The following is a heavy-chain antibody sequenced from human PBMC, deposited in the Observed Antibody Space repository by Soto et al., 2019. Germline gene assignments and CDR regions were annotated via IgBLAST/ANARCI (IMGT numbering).Heavy chain of an antibody. CDR3: ARGYCSGTSCYLTLTQLDYMDV. J-gene: IGHJ6*03. V-gene: IGHV1-8*01. CDR2: MNPNSGNT. CDR1: GYTLTELS. D-gene: IGHD2-2*01. Sequence: VKVSCKVSGYTLTELSINWVRQATGQGLEWMGWMNPNSGNTDYAQKFQGRVTMTRDTSISTAYMELNSLRSEDTAVYYCARGYCSGTSCYLTLTQLDYMDVWGKGTTVTVSS.